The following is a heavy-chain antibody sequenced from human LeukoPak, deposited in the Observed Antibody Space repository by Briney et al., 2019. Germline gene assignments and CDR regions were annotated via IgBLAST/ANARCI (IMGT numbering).Heavy chain of an antibody. D-gene: IGHD5-18*01. V-gene: IGHV4-34*01. CDR1: GGSFSGYY. CDR3: APRGDIEHSYGYGKWFDP. Sequence: SETLSLTCAVYGGSFSGYYWSWIRQPRRKGLEWIGEINHSGSTNYNASLKSRVTISVDTSKNQFSLRLSSVTAADTAVYYCAPRGDIEHSYGYGKWFDPWGQGTRVTVSS. J-gene: IGHJ5*02. CDR2: INHSGST.